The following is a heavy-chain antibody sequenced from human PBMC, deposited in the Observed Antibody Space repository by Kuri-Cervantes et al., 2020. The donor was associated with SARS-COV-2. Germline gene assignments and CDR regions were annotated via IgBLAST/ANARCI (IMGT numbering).Heavy chain of an antibody. D-gene: IGHD7-27*01. V-gene: IGHV3-21*01. Sequence: GGSLRLSCAASGFTFSGYSMNWIRQAPGKGLEWVASIDSSSYYIYHADSVKGRLTISRDNAKTSVYLKMNSLKVEDTAVYYCAREEGGELGEAFDYWGKGALVTVSS. CDR2: IDSSSYYI. CDR3: AREEGGELGEAFDY. CDR1: GFTFSGYS. J-gene: IGHJ4*02.